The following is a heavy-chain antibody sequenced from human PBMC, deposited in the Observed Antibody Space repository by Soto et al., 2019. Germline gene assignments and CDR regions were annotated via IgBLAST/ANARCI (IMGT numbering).Heavy chain of an antibody. V-gene: IGHV3-48*01. Sequence: EVQLVESGGGLVQPGGSLRLTCAASGFIFSSYSMNWVRQVPGKGLEWVSYISSRSGTIYYADSVKGRFTISRDNVKNSLYLQMNSLRAEDTAVYYCARDGGDMDVWGQGTTVTVSS. CDR3: ARDGGDMDV. J-gene: IGHJ6*02. CDR1: GFIFSSYS. D-gene: IGHD3-10*01. CDR2: ISSRSGTI.